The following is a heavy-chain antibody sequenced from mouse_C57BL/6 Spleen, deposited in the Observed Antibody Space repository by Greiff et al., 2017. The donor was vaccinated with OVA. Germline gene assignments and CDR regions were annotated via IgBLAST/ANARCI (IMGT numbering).Heavy chain of an antibody. CDR2: IHPNSGST. CDR1: GYTFTSYW. Sequence: ESGAELVKPGASVKLSCKASGYTFTSYWMHWVKQRPGQGLEWIGMIHPNSGSTNYNEKFKSKATLTVDKSSSTAYMQLSSLTSEDSAVYYCASHYSNYVWWYFDVWGTGTTVTVSS. V-gene: IGHV1-64*01. CDR3: ASHYSNYVWWYFDV. J-gene: IGHJ1*03. D-gene: IGHD2-5*01.